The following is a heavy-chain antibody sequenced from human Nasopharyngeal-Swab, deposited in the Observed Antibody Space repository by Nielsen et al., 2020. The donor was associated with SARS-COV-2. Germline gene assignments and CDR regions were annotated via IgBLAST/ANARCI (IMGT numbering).Heavy chain of an antibody. V-gene: IGHV4-30-2*01. CDR3: ARVSTGLRIFGVVISYWYFDL. CDR2: IYHSGST. J-gene: IGHJ2*01. D-gene: IGHD3-3*01. CDR1: GGSISSGGYS. Sequence: SETLSLTCAVSGGSISSGGYSWSWIRQPPGKGLEWIGYIYHSGSTYYNPSLKSRVTISVDRSKNQFSLKLSSVTAADTAVYYCARVSTGLRIFGVVISYWYFDLWGRGTLVTISS.